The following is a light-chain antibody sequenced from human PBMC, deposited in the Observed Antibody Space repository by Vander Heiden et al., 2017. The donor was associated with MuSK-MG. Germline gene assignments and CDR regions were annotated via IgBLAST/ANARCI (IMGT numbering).Light chain of an antibody. CDR1: QSVLYSSNNKNY. CDR3: QQYDSNADT. Sequence: DIVMTQSPDSLAVSLGERATINCKSSQSVLYSSNNKNYLAWYQQKPGQPPKLLIYWASTRESGVPDRFSGSGSGTDFTLTISSLQAEDVAVYYCQQYDSNADTFGQGTKLXIK. J-gene: IGKJ2*01. V-gene: IGKV4-1*01. CDR2: WAS.